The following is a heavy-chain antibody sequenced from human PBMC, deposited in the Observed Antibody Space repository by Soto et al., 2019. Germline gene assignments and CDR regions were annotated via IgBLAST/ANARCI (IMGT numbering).Heavy chain of an antibody. CDR1: GFTFSSYG. V-gene: IGHV3-30*18. D-gene: IGHD5-18*01. CDR2: LSYDGSNK. Sequence: GGSLRLSCAASGFTFSSYGMHWVRQAPGKGLEWVAVLSYDGSNKYYADSVKGRFTISRDNSKNTLYLQMNSLRAEDTAVYYCAKDRDSYGTGVFDYWGQGTLVTVS. J-gene: IGHJ4*02. CDR3: AKDRDSYGTGVFDY.